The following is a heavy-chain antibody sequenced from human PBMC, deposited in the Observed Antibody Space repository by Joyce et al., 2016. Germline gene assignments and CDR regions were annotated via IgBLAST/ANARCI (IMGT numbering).Heavy chain of an antibody. CDR1: GFTFSSYA. J-gene: IGHJ5*02. V-gene: IGHV3-33*01. D-gene: IGHD3-10*01. CDR2: IWYDGSNK. Sequence: QVQLVESGGGVVQPGRSLRLSCAASGFTFSSYAMHWVRQAPGKGLDWVEVIWYDGSNKYYTKSVKGRFSISRDNSKNTLFLQMNTLRAEDTAVYYCARGGTMIRGALNWFDPWGQGTLVTVSS. CDR3: ARGGTMIRGALNWFDP.